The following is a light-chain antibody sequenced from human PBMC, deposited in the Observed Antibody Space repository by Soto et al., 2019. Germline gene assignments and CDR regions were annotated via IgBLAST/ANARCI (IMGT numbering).Light chain of an antibody. CDR1: SSDVGGYSY. Sequence: SVLPQPASLSGSPGQSITISCTGTSSDVGGYSYVSWYQQHPGDAPKLMIYHVTNRPSGVSDRFSGSKSGNTASLTISGLQAEDEADYYCSSYTSSTAYIFGTGTKVTVL. J-gene: IGLJ1*01. CDR3: SSYTSSTAYI. V-gene: IGLV2-14*03. CDR2: HVT.